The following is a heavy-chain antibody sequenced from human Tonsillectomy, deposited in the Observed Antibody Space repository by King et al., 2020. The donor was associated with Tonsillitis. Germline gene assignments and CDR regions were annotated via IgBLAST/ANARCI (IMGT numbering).Heavy chain of an antibody. D-gene: IGHD4-17*01. V-gene: IGHV4-30-4*01. Sequence: QLQESGPGLVKPSQTLSLTCTVSGGSISSGDYYWSWIRQPPGKGLEWIGDIYYSGSTYYNSSLKSRITISIDTSKNQFSLKLSSVTAADTAVYYCARVDYGDYVPDDYWGQGTLVTVSS. CDR1: GGSISSGDYY. CDR2: IYYSGST. CDR3: ARVDYGDYVPDDY. J-gene: IGHJ4*02.